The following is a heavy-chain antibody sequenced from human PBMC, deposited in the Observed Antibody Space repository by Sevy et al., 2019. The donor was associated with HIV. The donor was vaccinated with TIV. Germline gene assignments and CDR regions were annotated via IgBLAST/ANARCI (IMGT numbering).Heavy chain of an antibody. J-gene: IGHJ6*02. CDR1: GYTFTSYY. CDR3: AREGGKQWLVLGPVTYGMDV. D-gene: IGHD6-19*01. CDR2: INPSGGST. Sequence: ASVKVSCKASGYTFTSYYMHWVRQAPGQGLEWMGMINPSGGSTSYAQKFQGRVTMTRDTSTSTVYMELSSLRSEDTAVYYCAREGGKQWLVLGPVTYGMDVWGQGTTVTVSS. V-gene: IGHV1-46*01.